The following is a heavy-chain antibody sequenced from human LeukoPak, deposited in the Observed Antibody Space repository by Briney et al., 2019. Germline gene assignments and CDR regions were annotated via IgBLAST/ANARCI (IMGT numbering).Heavy chain of an antibody. CDR3: ARVVHEYPPIAVAGTFYFQH. J-gene: IGHJ1*01. CDR2: IYHSGST. D-gene: IGHD6-19*01. V-gene: IGHV4-38-2*02. CDR1: GYSISSGYY. Sequence: PSETLSLTCTVSGYSISSGYYWGWIRQPPGKGLEWIGSIYHSGSTYYNPSLKSRVTISADTSKNQFSLKLSSVTAADTAVYYCARVVHEYPPIAVAGTFYFQHWGQGTLVTVSS.